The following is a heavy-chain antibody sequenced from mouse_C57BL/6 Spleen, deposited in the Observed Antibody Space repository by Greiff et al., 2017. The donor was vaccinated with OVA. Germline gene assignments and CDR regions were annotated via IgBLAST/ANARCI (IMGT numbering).Heavy chain of an antibody. CDR3: AREGATVVATRGAMDY. CDR1: GYTFTSYW. CDR2: IDPNSGGT. Sequence: QVQLQQPGAELVKPGASVKLSCKASGYTFTSYWMHWVQQRPGRGLEWIGRIDPNSGGTKYNEKFKSKATLTVDKPSSTAYMQLSSLTSEDSAVYYCAREGATVVATRGAMDYWGQGTSVTVSS. D-gene: IGHD1-1*01. J-gene: IGHJ4*01. V-gene: IGHV1-72*01.